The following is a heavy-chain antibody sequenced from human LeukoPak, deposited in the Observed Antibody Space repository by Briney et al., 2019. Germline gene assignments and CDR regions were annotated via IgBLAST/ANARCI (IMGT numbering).Heavy chain of an antibody. CDR3: AKDEEGGSYWGYYYYYGMDV. CDR2: ISYDGSNK. CDR1: GFTFSSYG. V-gene: IGHV3-30*18. D-gene: IGHD1-26*01. Sequence: PGGSLRLSCAASGFTFSSYGMHWVRQAPGKGLEWVAVISYDGSNKYYADSVKGRFTISRDNSKNTLYLQMNSLRAEDTAVYYCAKDEEGGSYWGYYYYYGMDVWGQGTTVTVSS. J-gene: IGHJ6*02.